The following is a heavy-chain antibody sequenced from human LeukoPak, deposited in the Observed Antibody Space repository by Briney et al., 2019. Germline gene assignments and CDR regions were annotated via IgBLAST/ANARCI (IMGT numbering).Heavy chain of an antibody. CDR3: AREGISFASGSYYHYYGMDV. CDR1: GYTFTSYG. V-gene: IGHV1-18*01. CDR2: ISAYNGNT. J-gene: IGHJ6*02. Sequence: ASVKVSCKASGYTFTSYGISWLRQAPGQGLEWMGWISAYNGNTNYAQKLQGRVTMTTDTSTSTAYMELRSLRSDDTAVYYCAREGISFASGSYYHYYGMDVWGQGTTVTVSS. D-gene: IGHD3-10*01.